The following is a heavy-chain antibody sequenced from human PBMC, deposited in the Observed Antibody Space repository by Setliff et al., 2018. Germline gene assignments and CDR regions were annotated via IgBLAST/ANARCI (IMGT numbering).Heavy chain of an antibody. CDR2: IQHDGSNK. V-gene: IGHV3-30*02. CDR1: GFSFSTYG. D-gene: IGHD6-13*01. CDR3: AAAPAGSDVFDM. Sequence: GGSLRLSCVASGFSFSTYGMHWVRQAPGKGLEWVAFIQHDGSNKYYIDSVKGRFTISRDNSKNTLYLQMNSLRAEDTALYYCAAAPAGSDVFDMWGQGTMVTVSS. J-gene: IGHJ3*02.